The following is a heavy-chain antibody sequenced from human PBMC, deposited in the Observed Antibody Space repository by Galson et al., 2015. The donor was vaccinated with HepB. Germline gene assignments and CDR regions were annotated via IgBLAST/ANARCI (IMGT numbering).Heavy chain of an antibody. V-gene: IGHV4-59*01. J-gene: IGHJ4*02. Sequence: SETLSLTCTVSGGSISSYYWSWIRQPPGKGLEWIGYIYYSGSTNYNPSLKSRVTISVDTSKNQFSLKLSSVTAADTAVYYCAGGWMGQWPLFDYWGQGTLVTVSS. CDR2: IYYSGST. CDR3: AGGWMGQWPLFDY. D-gene: IGHD6-19*01. CDR1: GGSISSYY.